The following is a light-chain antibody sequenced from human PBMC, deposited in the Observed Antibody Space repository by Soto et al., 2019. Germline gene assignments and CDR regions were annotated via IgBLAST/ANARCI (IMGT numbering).Light chain of an antibody. CDR1: QGISST. CDR3: HHSETFPLT. V-gene: IGKV1-13*02. Sequence: AIQLTQSPSSLSASVGDRVTITCRASQGISSTFAWYQQRPGKVPKLLIYDVSSLQSGVPPRFSGSGSGTDFTLTISSLQPEDFAPYYCHHSETFPLTFGQGTRLEVK. CDR2: DVS. J-gene: IGKJ5*01.